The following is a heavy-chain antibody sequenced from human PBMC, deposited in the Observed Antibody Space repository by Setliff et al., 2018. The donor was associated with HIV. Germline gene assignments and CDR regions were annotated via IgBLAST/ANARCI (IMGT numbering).Heavy chain of an antibody. CDR3: ARGALLAVFDFDH. CDR1: GYTFTTYS. J-gene: IGHJ4*01. Sequence: ASVKVSCKASGYTFTTYSIHWVRQAPGQSLEWMGWSNVGKGDTKYSQELQGRITLTTDTSANTAYMELSSLRSDDTAVYFCARGALLAVFDFDHWGHGTLVTVSS. CDR2: SNVGKGDT. V-gene: IGHV1-3*02. D-gene: IGHD2-21*01.